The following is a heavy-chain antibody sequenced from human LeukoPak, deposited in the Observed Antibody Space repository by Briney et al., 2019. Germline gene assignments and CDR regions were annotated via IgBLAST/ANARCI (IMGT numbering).Heavy chain of an antibody. CDR2: TYYRSKWYN. Sequence: SQTLSLTCAISGDSVSINIAACNWTRQSPSRGLEWLGRTYYRSKWYNDYAVSVKSRITINPDTSKNQFSLQLNSVTPEDTAVYYCAREGLELRPMGYFDYWGQGNRVTVSP. V-gene: IGHV6-1*01. D-gene: IGHD1-7*01. J-gene: IGHJ4*02. CDR1: GDSVSINIAA. CDR3: AREGLELRPMGYFDY.